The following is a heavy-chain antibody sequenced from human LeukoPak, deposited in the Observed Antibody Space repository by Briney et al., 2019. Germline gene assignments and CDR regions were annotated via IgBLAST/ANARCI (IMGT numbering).Heavy chain of an antibody. D-gene: IGHD1-26*01. Sequence: GGSLRLSCAASGFTFSSYSMNWVRQAPGKGLKWVSSISSSSSYIYYADSVKGRFTISRDNAKNSLYLQMNSLRAEDTAVYYCARVRVGAPSDYWGQGTLVTVSS. CDR2: ISSSSSYI. V-gene: IGHV3-21*01. CDR1: GFTFSSYS. J-gene: IGHJ4*02. CDR3: ARVRVGAPSDY.